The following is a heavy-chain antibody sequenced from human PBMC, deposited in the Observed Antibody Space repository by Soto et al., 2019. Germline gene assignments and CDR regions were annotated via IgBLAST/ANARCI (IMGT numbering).Heavy chain of an antibody. CDR2: IIPIFGTA. CDR1: GGTFSSYA. J-gene: IGHJ4*02. V-gene: IGHV1-69*13. D-gene: IGHD3-22*01. Sequence: GASVKVSCKASGGTFSSYAISWVRQAPGQGLEWMGGIIPIFGTANYAQKFQGRVTITADESTSTAYMELSSLRSEDTAVYYCARDRAGSYDSSAQSGPPYYFDYWGQGTLVTVSS. CDR3: ARDRAGSYDSSAQSGPPYYFDY.